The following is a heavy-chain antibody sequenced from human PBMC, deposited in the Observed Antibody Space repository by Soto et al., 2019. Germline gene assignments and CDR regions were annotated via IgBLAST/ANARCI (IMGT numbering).Heavy chain of an antibody. CDR2: INHSGST. D-gene: IGHD3-10*01. J-gene: IGHJ6*02. V-gene: IGHV4-34*01. CDR3: ARIRKVTMVRGVIRSYGMDV. CDR1: GGSFSGYY. Sequence: SETLSLTCAVYGGSFSGYYWSWIRQPPGKGLEWIGEINHSGSTNYNPSLKSRVTISVDTSKNQFSLKLSSVTAADTAVYYCARIRKVTMVRGVIRSYGMDVWGQGTKVTVSS.